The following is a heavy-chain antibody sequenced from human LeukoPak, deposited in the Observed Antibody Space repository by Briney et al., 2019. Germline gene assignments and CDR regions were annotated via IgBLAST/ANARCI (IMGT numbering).Heavy chain of an antibody. J-gene: IGHJ4*02. D-gene: IGHD3-22*01. CDR1: GFTFSSYA. Sequence: GGSLRLSCAASGFTFSSYAMHWVRQAPSKGLEWVAVVSYDGSNKYYADSVKGRFTISRDNSKNTLYLQMNSLRAEDTAVYYCARGIADYDSSGYYGGDYFDYWGQGTLVTVSS. V-gene: IGHV3-30*04. CDR3: ARGIADYDSSGYYGGDYFDY. CDR2: VSYDGSNK.